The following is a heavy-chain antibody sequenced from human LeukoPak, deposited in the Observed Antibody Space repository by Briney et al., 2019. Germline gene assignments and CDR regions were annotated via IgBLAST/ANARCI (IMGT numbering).Heavy chain of an antibody. CDR3: ARDGGDSSFDY. J-gene: IGHJ4*02. V-gene: IGHV3-33*01. D-gene: IGHD2-21*02. CDR1: GFTFSSYG. CDR2: IWYDGSNK. Sequence: GRSLRLSCAASGFTFSSYGMHWVRQAPGKGLEWVAVIWYDGSNKYYADSVKGRFTISRDNSKNTLYLQMNSLRAEDTAVYYCARDGGDSSFDYWGQGTLVTVSS.